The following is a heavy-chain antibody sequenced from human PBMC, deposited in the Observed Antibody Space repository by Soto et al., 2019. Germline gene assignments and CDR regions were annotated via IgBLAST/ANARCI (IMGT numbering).Heavy chain of an antibody. CDR1: GYTFTNYA. CDR3: TKDRVTARYYYYGMDV. CDR2: INAGNGNT. J-gene: IGHJ6*02. Sequence: ASVKVSCKASGYTFTNYAMHWLRQAPGQRPEWMGWINAGNGNTKYSEKFQGRVTITWDTSASTAYMELSSLRSEDTAVYYCTKDRVTARYYYYGMDVWGQGTTVTVS. V-gene: IGHV1-3*01. D-gene: IGHD6-6*01.